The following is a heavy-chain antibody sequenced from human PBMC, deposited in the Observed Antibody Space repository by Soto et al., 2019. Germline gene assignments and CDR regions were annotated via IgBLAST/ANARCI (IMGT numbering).Heavy chain of an antibody. J-gene: IGHJ4*02. V-gene: IGHV1-69*12. Sequence: QVQLVQSGAEVKKPGSSVKVSCKASGGTFSSYAISWVRQAPGQGLEWMGGIIPIFGTADYAQKFQGRVTITADESTSTAYMELSSLRSEDAAVYYCASHYDSSGDYYRGLDYWGQGTLVTVSS. CDR2: IIPIFGTA. CDR3: ASHYDSSGDYYRGLDY. CDR1: GGTFSSYA. D-gene: IGHD3-22*01.